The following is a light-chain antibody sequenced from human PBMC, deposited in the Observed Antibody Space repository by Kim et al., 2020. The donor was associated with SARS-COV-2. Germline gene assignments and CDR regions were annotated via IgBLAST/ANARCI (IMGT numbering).Light chain of an antibody. Sequence: SYELTQPPSVSVSPGQTASITCSGDKLGDRYVCWYQQKPGQSPVLVIYQDTKRPSGIPERFSGSNSGNTATLTISGTQAMDEADYYCQAWDSSTAVFDTGTKVTVL. V-gene: IGLV3-1*01. J-gene: IGLJ1*01. CDR1: KLGDRY. CDR2: QDT. CDR3: QAWDSSTAV.